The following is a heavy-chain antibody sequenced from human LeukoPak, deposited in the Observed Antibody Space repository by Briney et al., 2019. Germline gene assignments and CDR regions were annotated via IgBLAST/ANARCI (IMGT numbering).Heavy chain of an antibody. CDR1: GFTFSSFW. V-gene: IGHV3-74*01. J-gene: IGHJ6*02. D-gene: IGHD2-2*01. CDR2: INSDGSST. CDR3: APHLSVVVPGAQYGMDV. Sequence: GGSLRLSCGASGFTFSSFWMHWVRQAPGKGLVWVSRINSDGSSTSYADSVKGRFTISRDNTKNMLYLQMKSLRAEDTAVYYCAPHLSVVVPGAQYGMDVWGQGTTVTVSS.